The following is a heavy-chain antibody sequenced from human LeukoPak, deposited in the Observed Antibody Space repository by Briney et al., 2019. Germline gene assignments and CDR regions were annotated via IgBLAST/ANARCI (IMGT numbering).Heavy chain of an antibody. CDR3: ASNAPRYCSSTSCYTAHNS. V-gene: IGHV1-8*03. J-gene: IGHJ4*02. Sequence: GASVKVSCKASGYTFTSYDINWVRQATGQGLEWMGWMNPNSGNTGYAQKFQGRVTITRNTSISTAYMELSSLRSEDTAVYYCASNAPRYCSSTSCYTAHNSWGQGTLVTVSS. CDR1: GYTFTSYD. CDR2: MNPNSGNT. D-gene: IGHD2-2*02.